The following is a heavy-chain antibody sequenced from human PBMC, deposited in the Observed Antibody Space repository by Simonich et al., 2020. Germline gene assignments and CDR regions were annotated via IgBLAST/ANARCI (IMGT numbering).Heavy chain of an antibody. CDR2: INHSGST. V-gene: IGHV4-34*01. CDR1: GGSFSGYY. D-gene: IGHD3-16*01. J-gene: IGHJ3*02. Sequence: QVQLQQWGAGLLKPSETLSLTCAVYGGSFSGYYWSWIRQPPGKGLEWIGEINHSGSTNYNPSLKSRVTISVDTSKNQFSLKLSSVTAADTAAYYCARPLGIVWAFDIWGQGTMVTVSS. CDR3: ARPLGIVWAFDI.